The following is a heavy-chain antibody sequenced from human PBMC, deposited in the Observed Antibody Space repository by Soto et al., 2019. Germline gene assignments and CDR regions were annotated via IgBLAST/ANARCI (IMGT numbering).Heavy chain of an antibody. CDR1: GYPVTAYY. CDR2: INPATGAA. J-gene: IGHJ3*02. CDR3: ARGGGVGVAGSAAFDM. V-gene: IGHV1-2*02. Sequence: QLHLVQSGAVVKKPGASVTVSCSASGYPVTAYYMHWVRQAPGRGLEWMGGINPATGAAKYTQTFQGRGPLTRDTSTGSGFMGLGGLTSWDPAGFYCARGGGVGVAGSAAFDMWGQGTLVTVSS. D-gene: IGHD3-3*01.